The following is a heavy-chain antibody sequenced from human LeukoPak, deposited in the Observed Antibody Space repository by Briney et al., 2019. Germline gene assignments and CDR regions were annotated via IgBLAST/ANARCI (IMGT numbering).Heavy chain of an antibody. D-gene: IGHD2-15*01. J-gene: IGHJ4*02. Sequence: ASVNVSCKASGYTFTSYAMHWVRQAPGQRLEWMGWINGGNGNTKYSQKFQGRVTITRDTSASTAYMELSSLRSEDTAVYYCARDRGCSGGSCSRVFDYWGQGTLVTVSS. CDR1: GYTFTSYA. CDR2: INGGNGNT. V-gene: IGHV1-3*01. CDR3: ARDRGCSGGSCSRVFDY.